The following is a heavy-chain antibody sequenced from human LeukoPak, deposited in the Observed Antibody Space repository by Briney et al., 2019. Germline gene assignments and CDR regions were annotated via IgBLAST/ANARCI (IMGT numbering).Heavy chain of an antibody. CDR3: AREDWFTGYYYGMDV. Sequence: SETLSLTCAVYGGSFSGYYWSWIRQPPGKGLEWIGEINHSGSTNYNPSLKSRVTISVDTSKNQFSLKLSSVTAADTAVYYCAREDWFTGYYYGMDVWGQGTTVTVSS. CDR1: GGSFSGYY. CDR2: INHSGST. D-gene: IGHD2-21*01. V-gene: IGHV4-34*01. J-gene: IGHJ6*02.